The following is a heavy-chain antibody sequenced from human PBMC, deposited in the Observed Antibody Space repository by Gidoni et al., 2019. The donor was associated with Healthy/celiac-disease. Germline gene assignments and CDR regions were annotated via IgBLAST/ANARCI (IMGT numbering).Heavy chain of an antibody. CDR3: ARGGYYYDSSGVTWFDP. CDR2: IIPILGIA. CDR1: GGTFSSYT. D-gene: IGHD3-22*01. V-gene: IGHV1-69*02. Sequence: QVQLVQSGAEVKKPGSSVKVSCKASGGTFSSYTISWVRQAPGQGLEWMGRIIPILGIANYAQKFQGRVTITADKSTSTAYMELSSLRSEDTAVYYCARGGYYYDSSGVTWFDPWGQGTLVTVSS. J-gene: IGHJ5*02.